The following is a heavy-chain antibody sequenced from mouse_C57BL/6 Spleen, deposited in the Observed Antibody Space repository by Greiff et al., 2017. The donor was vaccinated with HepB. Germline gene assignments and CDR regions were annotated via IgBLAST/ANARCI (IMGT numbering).Heavy chain of an antibody. Sequence: VQLKQSGPELVKPGASVKISCKASGYSFTGYYMNWVKQSPEKSLEWIGEINPSTGGTTYNQKFKAKATLTVDKSSSTAYMQLKSLTSEDSAVYYCASPLTGAYWYFDVWGTGTTVTVSS. D-gene: IGHD4-1*01. V-gene: IGHV1-42*01. J-gene: IGHJ1*03. CDR2: INPSTGGT. CDR1: GYSFTGYY. CDR3: ASPLTGAYWYFDV.